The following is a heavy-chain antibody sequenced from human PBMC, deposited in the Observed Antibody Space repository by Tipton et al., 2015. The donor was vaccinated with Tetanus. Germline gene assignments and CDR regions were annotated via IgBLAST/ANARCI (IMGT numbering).Heavy chain of an antibody. J-gene: IGHJ6*02. CDR1: GYTFTGYY. Sequence: QLVQSGAEMKKPGASVKVPCKASGYTFTGYYIYWVRQAPGQGLEWMGWIDPNSGATVYAQKFQGRVTMTRDTSISTAYMELRSLRSDDTAAYYCARDRGDYIYYGMDVWGPGTTVTVS. CDR3: ARDRGDYIYYGMDV. CDR2: IDPNSGAT. V-gene: IGHV1-2*02. D-gene: IGHD3-22*01.